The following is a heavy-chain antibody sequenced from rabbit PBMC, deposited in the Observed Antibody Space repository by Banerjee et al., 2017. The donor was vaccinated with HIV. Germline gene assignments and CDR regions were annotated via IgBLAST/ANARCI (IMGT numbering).Heavy chain of an antibody. J-gene: IGHJ6*01. D-gene: IGHD8-1*01. CDR2: IYTGSGIT. V-gene: IGHV1S40*01. Sequence: QSLEESGGGLVKPGASLTLTCKASGFDLSSGYDMCWVRQAPGKGLEWIGCIYTGSGITYYASWAKGRFTISKTSSTVDLKMTSLTAADTATYFCAREAGASYYPLWGPGTLVTVS. CDR1: GFDLSSGYD. CDR3: AREAGASYYPL.